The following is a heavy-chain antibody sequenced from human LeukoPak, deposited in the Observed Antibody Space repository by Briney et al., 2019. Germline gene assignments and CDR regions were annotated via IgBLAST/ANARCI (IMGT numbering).Heavy chain of an antibody. V-gene: IGHV4-34*01. D-gene: IGHD3-16*01. J-gene: IGHJ4*02. CDR3: GVSYVWDDY. CDR1: GGSFRGYS. Sequence: SETLSLTCAVYGGSFRGYSGRWFRKPPGKGLEWIGEINHSGSTNYNPSLKSRATISVDTSKNQFSLKLSSVTAADTAVYYCGVSYVWDDYWGQGTLATVSS. CDR2: INHSGST.